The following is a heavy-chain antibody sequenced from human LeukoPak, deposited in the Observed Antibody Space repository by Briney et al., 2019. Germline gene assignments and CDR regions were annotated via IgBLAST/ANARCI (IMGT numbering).Heavy chain of an antibody. CDR1: GFTFSSYG. CDR3: AKADVLLATSFAY. V-gene: IGHV3-30*18. Sequence: RGSLRLSCAASGFTFSSYGMHWVRQAPGKGLEWVAVISYDGSNKYYADSVKGRFTISRDNSKNTLYLQMNSLRAEDTAVYYCAKADVLLATSFAYWGQGTLVTVSS. D-gene: IGHD5-12*01. CDR2: ISYDGSNK. J-gene: IGHJ4*02.